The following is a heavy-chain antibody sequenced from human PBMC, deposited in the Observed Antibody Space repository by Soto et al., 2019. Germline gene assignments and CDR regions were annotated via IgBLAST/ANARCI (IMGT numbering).Heavy chain of an antibody. CDR1: GFTFISYE. V-gene: IGHV3-48*03. Sequence: GGSLRLSCAASGFTFISYEMNWVRQASGKGLEWVSYISSSGSTIYYADSVKGRFTISRDNAKNSLYLQMNSLRAEDTAVYYCATRYYYGSGSSSPRDNWFDPWGQGTLVTVSS. J-gene: IGHJ5*02. CDR3: ATRYYYGSGSSSPRDNWFDP. D-gene: IGHD3-10*01. CDR2: ISSSGSTI.